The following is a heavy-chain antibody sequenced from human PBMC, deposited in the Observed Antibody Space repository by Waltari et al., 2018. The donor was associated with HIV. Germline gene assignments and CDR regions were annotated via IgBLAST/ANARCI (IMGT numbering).Heavy chain of an antibody. CDR1: GYSFTTYW. V-gene: IGHV5-51*03. D-gene: IGHD2-8*01. J-gene: IGHJ4*02. CDR3: TKGMYANEDYFGY. CDR2: IYPVDSDT. Sequence: EVQLVQSGAQVKKPGESLKISCKASGYSFTTYWIGWRRQLPGKGLGWMGIIYPVDSDTRYSPSSQGQVTISADKSISTAYLQWSSLQASDTAMYYCTKGMYANEDYFGYWGQGTLVTVSS.